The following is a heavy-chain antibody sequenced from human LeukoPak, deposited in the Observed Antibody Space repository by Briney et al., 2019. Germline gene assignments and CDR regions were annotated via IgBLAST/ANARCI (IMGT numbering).Heavy chain of an antibody. CDR3: ARGGYNGHDPYYFDS. D-gene: IGHD5-12*01. CDR1: GFTVITTY. Sequence: QPGGSLRLSCSASGFTVITTYMSWVRQAPGKGLECVSVIYTGGITYYADSVKGRFTISRHNSENKIYLQMDSLRPEDAAVYYCARGGYNGHDPYYFDSWGQGSLVTVSS. V-gene: IGHV3-53*04. J-gene: IGHJ4*02. CDR2: IYTGGIT.